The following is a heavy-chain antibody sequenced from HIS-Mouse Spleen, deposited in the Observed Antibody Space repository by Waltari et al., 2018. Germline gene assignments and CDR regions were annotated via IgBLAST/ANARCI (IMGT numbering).Heavy chain of an antibody. V-gene: IGHV2-70*15. CDR1: GFSLSTSGMC. CDR2: IDWDDDK. D-gene: IGHD6-19*01. Sequence: QVTLRESGPALVKPTQTLTLTCTFSGFSLSTSGMCVSWIRLPPGKALEWLARIDWDDDKYYSTSPKTRLTISRDTSKNQVVLTMTNMDPLDTATYYCARIAEGYTSGWYAFDYWGQGTLVTVSS. J-gene: IGHJ4*02. CDR3: ARIAEGYTSGWYAFDY.